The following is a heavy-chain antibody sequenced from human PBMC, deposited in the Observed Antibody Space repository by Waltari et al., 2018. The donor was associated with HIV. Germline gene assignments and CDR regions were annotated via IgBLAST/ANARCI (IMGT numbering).Heavy chain of an antibody. CDR1: GLTFSSSG. CDR2: IKQSSNEK. CDR3: ARDDSGWYGATVDY. V-gene: IGHV3-7*01. D-gene: IGHD6-19*01. J-gene: IGHJ4*02. Sequence: EVQLVASGGGLVQPGGSLRLSCAASGLTFSSSGMTWVSQAPGKGLGWVANIKQSSNEKYYVDSVRGRFTISRDNAKNLVFLQMRSLRVEDTVVYYCARDDSGWYGATVDYWGQGTVVTVSS.